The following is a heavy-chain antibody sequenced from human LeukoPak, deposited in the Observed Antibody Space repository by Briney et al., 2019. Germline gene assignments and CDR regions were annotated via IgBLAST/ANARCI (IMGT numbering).Heavy chain of an antibody. V-gene: IGHV4-59*01. CDR3: ARVSMVGATLFDY. D-gene: IGHD1-26*01. Sequence: PSETLSLTCTVSGGSISSYYWSWIRQPPGKGLEWIGYIYYSGSTNYNPSLKSRVTISVDTSKNQFSLKLSSVTAADTAVYHCARVSMVGATLFDYWGQGTLVTVSS. CDR1: GGSISSYY. J-gene: IGHJ4*02. CDR2: IYYSGST.